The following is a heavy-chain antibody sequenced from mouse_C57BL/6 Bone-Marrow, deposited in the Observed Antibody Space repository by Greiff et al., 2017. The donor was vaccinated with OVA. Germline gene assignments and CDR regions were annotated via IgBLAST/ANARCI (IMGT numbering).Heavy chain of an antibody. J-gene: IGHJ1*03. D-gene: IGHD1-1*01. CDR2: IYPRSGNT. V-gene: IGHV1-81*01. CDR3: ARAPHITTVVDWYFDV. CDR1: GYTFTSYG. Sequence: VQLQQSGAELARPGASVKLSCKASGYTFTSYGISWVKQRTGQGLEWIGEIYPRSGNTYYNEKFKGKATLTADKSSSTAYMELRSLTSEDSAVYFCARAPHITTVVDWYFDVWGTGTTVTVSA.